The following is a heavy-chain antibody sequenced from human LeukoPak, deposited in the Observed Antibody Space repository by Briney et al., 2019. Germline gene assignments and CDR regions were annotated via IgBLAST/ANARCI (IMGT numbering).Heavy chain of an antibody. D-gene: IGHD3-10*01. CDR2: FDPEAGET. CDR1: GDTLTELS. CDR3: ATAPGSYYNPPDF. Sequence: ASVKVSCKVSGDTLTELSIHWVRQAPGKGLEWMGGFDPEAGETIYAQNLQARLTMTEDTSTHTAYMKLSSLRSDDTAVYYCATAPGSYYNPPDFWGQGALVTVSS. J-gene: IGHJ4*02. V-gene: IGHV1-24*01.